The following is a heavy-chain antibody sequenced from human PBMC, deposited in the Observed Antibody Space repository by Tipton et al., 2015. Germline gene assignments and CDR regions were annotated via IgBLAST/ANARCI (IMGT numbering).Heavy chain of an antibody. CDR1: GGSVSTSNYY. D-gene: IGHD5-24*01. V-gene: IGHV4-61*01. CDR3: ARDLEHGMDV. CDR2: ISYSGST. J-gene: IGHJ6*02. Sequence: TLSLTCTVPGGSVSTSNYYWGWIRQSPGKGLEWIGYISYSGSTHYNPSLKRRVTISVDTSKNQFSLTLKSVTAADTAVYYCARDLEHGMDVWGQGTTVTVSS.